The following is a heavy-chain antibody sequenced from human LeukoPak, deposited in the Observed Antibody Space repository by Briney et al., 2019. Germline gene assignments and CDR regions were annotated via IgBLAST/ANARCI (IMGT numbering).Heavy chain of an antibody. V-gene: IGHV3-30-3*01. CDR1: GFTFSSYA. D-gene: IGHD6-19*01. CDR3: ARDGETSGWPKPKWGHPPDY. J-gene: IGHJ4*02. CDR2: ISYDGSNK. Sequence: GGSLRLSCAASGFTFSSYAMHWVRQAPGKGLEWVAVISYDGSNKYYADSVKGRFTISRDNSKNTLYLQMNSLRAEDTAVYYCARDGETSGWPKPKWGHPPDYWGQGTLVTVSS.